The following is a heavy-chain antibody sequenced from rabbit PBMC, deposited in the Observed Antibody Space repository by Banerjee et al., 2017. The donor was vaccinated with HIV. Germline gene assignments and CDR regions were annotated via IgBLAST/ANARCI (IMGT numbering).Heavy chain of an antibody. D-gene: IGHD6-1*01. CDR3: ARSYYTDSYAAYAYAYFNL. Sequence: QLVESGGGLVQPGGSLTLSCKASGFDFSSYYMNWVRQAPGKGLEWIGRIYAGKGSSDYANWVNGRFTISSDSAQNTVDLQMNSLTAADTATYFCARSYYTDSYAAYAYAYFNLWGPGTLVTVS. V-gene: IGHV1S7*01. CDR2: IYAGKGSS. CDR1: GFDFSSYY. J-gene: IGHJ4*01.